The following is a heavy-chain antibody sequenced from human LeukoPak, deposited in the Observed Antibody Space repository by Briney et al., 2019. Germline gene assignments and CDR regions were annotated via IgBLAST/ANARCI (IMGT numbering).Heavy chain of an antibody. V-gene: IGHV3-33*06. D-gene: IGHD5-24*01. CDR2: IWFDGSDK. CDR3: AKDGSGWLQCGY. CDR1: GFSFSNYG. Sequence: GGSLRLSCAASGFSFSNYGMHWVRQAPGKGLEWVAVIWFDGSDKYYADSVKGRFTISRDNPKNTLYLQMNSLRAEDTAVYYCAKDGSGWLQCGYWGQGTLVTVSS. J-gene: IGHJ4*02.